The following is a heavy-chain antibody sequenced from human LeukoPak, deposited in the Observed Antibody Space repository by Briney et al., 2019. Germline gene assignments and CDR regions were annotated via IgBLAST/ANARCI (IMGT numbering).Heavy chain of an antibody. D-gene: IGHD5-12*01. CDR2: IKQDGSEK. CDR1: GFTFSSYA. J-gene: IGHJ4*02. V-gene: IGHV3-7*01. Sequence: PGGSLRLSCAASGFTFSSYAMHWVRQAPGKGLEWVANIKQDGSEKYYVDSVKGRFTISRDNARNSLYLQMNSLRADDTAVYYCARGGGYAWDYWGQGTLVTVSS. CDR3: ARGGGYAWDY.